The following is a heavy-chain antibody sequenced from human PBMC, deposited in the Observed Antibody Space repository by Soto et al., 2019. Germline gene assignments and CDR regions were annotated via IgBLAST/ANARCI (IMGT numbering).Heavy chain of an antibody. CDR2: ISSSSSTI. D-gene: IGHD6-6*01. V-gene: IGHV3-48*02. CDR1: GFTFSSYS. J-gene: IGHJ4*02. CDR3: ARDSVEEYSSSSRLDY. Sequence: EVQLVESGGGLVQPGGSLRLSCAASGFTFSSYSMNWVRQAPGKGLEWVSYISSSSSTIYYADSVKGRFTISRDNAKNSLYLQMNSLRDEDTAVYYCARDSVEEYSSSSRLDYWGQGTLVTVSS.